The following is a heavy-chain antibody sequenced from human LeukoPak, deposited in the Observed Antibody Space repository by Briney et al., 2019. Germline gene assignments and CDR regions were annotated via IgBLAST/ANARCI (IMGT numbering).Heavy chain of an antibody. Sequence: GGSLRLSCAASGFTFSSYAMHWVRQAPGKGLEWVAVISYDGSNKYYADSVKGRFTISRDNSKNTLYLQMNSLRAEDTAVYYCAREDIVVVPDCYFDYWGQGTLVTVSS. D-gene: IGHD2-2*01. J-gene: IGHJ4*02. CDR3: AREDIVVVPDCYFDY. CDR1: GFTFSSYA. V-gene: IGHV3-30*04. CDR2: ISYDGSNK.